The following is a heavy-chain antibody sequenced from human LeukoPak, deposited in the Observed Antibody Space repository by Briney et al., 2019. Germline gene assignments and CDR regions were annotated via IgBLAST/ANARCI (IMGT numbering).Heavy chain of an antibody. CDR1: GYTFTGYY. V-gene: IGHV1-2*02. Sequence: GASVKVSCTASGYTFTGYYMHWVRQAPGQGLEWMGWINPNSGGANYAQKFQGRVTMTRDTSISTAYMELSRLRSDDTAVYYCARDYSGYDYFPDYYYGMDVWGQGTTVTVSS. CDR3: ARDYSGYDYFPDYYYGMDV. CDR2: INPNSGGA. D-gene: IGHD5-12*01. J-gene: IGHJ6*02.